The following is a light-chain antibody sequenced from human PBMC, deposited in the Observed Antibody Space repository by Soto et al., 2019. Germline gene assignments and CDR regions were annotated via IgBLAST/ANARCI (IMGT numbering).Light chain of an antibody. V-gene: IGLV2-14*01. CDR2: EVS. Sequence: QSALTQPASVSGSPGQSITISCTGTSIDVGGYNYVSWYQQHPGKAPKLMISEVSNRPSGVSNRFSGSKSGNTASLTISGLQAEDEADYYCSSYTSSSTRVFGGGTKVTVL. CDR3: SSYTSSSTRV. CDR1: SIDVGGYNY. J-gene: IGLJ3*02.